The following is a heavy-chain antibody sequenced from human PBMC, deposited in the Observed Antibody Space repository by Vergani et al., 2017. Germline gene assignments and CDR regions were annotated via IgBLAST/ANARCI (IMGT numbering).Heavy chain of an antibody. J-gene: IGHJ6*03. CDR1: GFTFSSYA. CDR3: AKSGTAEGRFFEWLPGRGYYYYYYMDV. V-gene: IGHV3-23*01. Sequence: EVQLLESGGGLVQPGGSLRLSCAASGFTFSSYAMSWVRQAPGKGLEWVAAISGSGGSTYYADSVKGRFTISRDNSKNTLYLQMNSLRAEDTAVYYCAKSGTAEGRFFEWLPGRGYYYYYYMDVWGKGTTVTVSS. CDR2: ISGSGGST. D-gene: IGHD3-3*01.